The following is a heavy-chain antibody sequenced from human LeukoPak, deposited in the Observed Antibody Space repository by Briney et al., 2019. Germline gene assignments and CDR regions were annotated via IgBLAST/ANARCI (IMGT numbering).Heavy chain of an antibody. CDR2: IRGSGGST. V-gene: IGHV3-23*01. D-gene: IGHD3-22*01. J-gene: IGHJ4*02. Sequence: GGSLRLSCAASGFTFSSYAMSWVRQAPGKGLEWVSAIRGSGGSTYYADSVKGRFTISRDNSKNTLYRQMNGLRAEDTAVYYCAKGGVPRKYYDMRAEISIWGQGTLVSVSS. CDR1: GFTFSSYA. CDR3: AKGGVPRKYYDMRAEISI.